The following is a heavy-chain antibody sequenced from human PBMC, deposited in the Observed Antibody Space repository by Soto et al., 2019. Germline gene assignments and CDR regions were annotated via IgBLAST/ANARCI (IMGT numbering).Heavy chain of an antibody. J-gene: IGHJ5*02. CDR1: GFSLSTSGVG. CDR2: IYWDDDK. D-gene: IGHD3-3*01. V-gene: IGHV2-5*02. CDR3: AHRDLDFWSGSTWFDP. Sequence: SGPTLVNPTQTLTLTCTFSGFSLSTSGVGVGWILQPPGKALEWLALIYWDDDKRYSPSLKSRLTITKDTSKNQVVLTMTNMDPVDTATYYCAHRDLDFWSGSTWFDPWGQGTLVTVSS.